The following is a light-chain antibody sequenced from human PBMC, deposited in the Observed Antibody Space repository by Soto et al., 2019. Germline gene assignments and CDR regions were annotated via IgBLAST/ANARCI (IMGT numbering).Light chain of an antibody. J-gene: IGLJ1*01. CDR3: PSYDRNLGGSRI. V-gene: IGLV1-40*01. CDR1: NSNIGSHFD. Sequence: QSVLTQPPSVSGAPGQTVTISCTGSNSNIGSHFDVHWYQQLPGTAPKLIIFSNNNRPSGVPDRFSGSRSGTSASLAITGLQAEDEPDYLCPSYDRNLGGSRIFGTGTKVTV. CDR2: SNN.